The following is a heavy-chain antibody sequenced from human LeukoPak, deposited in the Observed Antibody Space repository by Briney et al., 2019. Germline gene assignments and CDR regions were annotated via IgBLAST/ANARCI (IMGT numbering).Heavy chain of an antibody. CDR1: GGSISSYY. CDR3: ARVDYTGAGRNWGDYWYFDL. V-gene: IGHV4-59*01. Sequence: SETLSLTCTVSGGSISSYYWSWIRQPPGKGLEWIGYIYYSGSTNYNPSLKRRVTISVDTPKNQLSLKLSSVTAADTAVYYCARVDYTGAGRNWGDYWYFDLWGRGTLVTVSS. J-gene: IGHJ2*01. CDR2: IYYSGST. D-gene: IGHD7-27*01.